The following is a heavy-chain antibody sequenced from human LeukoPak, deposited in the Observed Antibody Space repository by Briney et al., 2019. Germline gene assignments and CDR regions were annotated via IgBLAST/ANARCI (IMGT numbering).Heavy chain of an antibody. D-gene: IGHD6-6*01. V-gene: IGHV4-34*01. Sequence: SETLSLTCAVCGGSFSGYYWSWIRQPPGKGLEWIGEINHSGSTNYNPSLKSRVTISVDTSKNQFSLKLSSVTAADTAVYYCARRRVSEYSSSRDFDYWGQGTLVTVSS. J-gene: IGHJ4*02. CDR3: ARRRVSEYSSSRDFDY. CDR1: GGSFSGYY. CDR2: INHSGST.